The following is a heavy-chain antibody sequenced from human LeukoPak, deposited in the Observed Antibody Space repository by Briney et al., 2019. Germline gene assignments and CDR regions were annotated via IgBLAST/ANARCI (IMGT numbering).Heavy chain of an antibody. D-gene: IGHD4-23*01. V-gene: IGHV1-18*01. CDR1: GYTFTSYV. Sequence: ASVKVSCKASGYTFTSYVISRVRQAPGQGLEWMGWISAYNCNTNYAQKLQGRVTMTTDTSTSTAYMELRRLRSHDTAVYYCASLLREFGGNYESFQHWGQGTLVTVSS. CDR3: ASLLREFGGNYESFQH. J-gene: IGHJ1*01. CDR2: ISAYNCNT.